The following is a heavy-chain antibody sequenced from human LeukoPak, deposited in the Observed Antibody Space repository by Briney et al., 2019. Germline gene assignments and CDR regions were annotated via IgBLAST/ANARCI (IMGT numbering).Heavy chain of an antibody. CDR3: ARAPQGYDFWSGYTGPMTD. CDR1: GGSISSYY. D-gene: IGHD3-3*01. Sequence: SETLSLTCTVSGGSISSYYWSWIRQPPGKGLEWIGYIYYSGSTNYNPSPKSRVTISVDTSKNQFSLKLSPVTAADTAVYYCARAPQGYDFWSGYTGPMTDWGQGTLVTVSS. V-gene: IGHV4-59*01. CDR2: IYYSGST. J-gene: IGHJ4*02.